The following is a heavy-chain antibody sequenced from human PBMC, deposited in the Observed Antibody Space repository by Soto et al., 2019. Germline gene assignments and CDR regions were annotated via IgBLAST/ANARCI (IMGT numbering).Heavy chain of an antibody. CDR3: ARDGGLGYCSGGSCYVSSFDI. CDR1: GFTFSDYY. D-gene: IGHD2-15*01. J-gene: IGHJ3*02. CDR2: ISSSGSTI. Sequence: GGSLRLSCAASGFTFSDYYMSWIRQAPGKGLECVSYISSSGSTIYYADSVKGRFTISRDNAKNSLYLQMNSLRAEDTAVYYCARDGGLGYCSGGSCYVSSFDIWGQGTMVTVSS. V-gene: IGHV3-11*01.